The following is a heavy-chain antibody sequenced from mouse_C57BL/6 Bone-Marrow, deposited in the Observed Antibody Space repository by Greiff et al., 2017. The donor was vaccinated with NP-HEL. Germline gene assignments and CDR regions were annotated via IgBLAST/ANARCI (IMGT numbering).Heavy chain of an antibody. CDR1: GYTFTDYY. J-gene: IGHJ4*01. D-gene: IGHD1-1*01. V-gene: IGHV1-26*01. CDR3: ARRSGSSYVDYAMDY. CDR2: INPNNGGT. Sequence: EVQLQQSGPELVKPGASVKISCKASGYTFTDYYMNWVKQSHGKSLEWIGDINPNNGGTSYNQKFKGKATLTVDKSSSTAYMELRSLTSEDSAVYYCARRSGSSYVDYAMDYWGQGTSVTVSS.